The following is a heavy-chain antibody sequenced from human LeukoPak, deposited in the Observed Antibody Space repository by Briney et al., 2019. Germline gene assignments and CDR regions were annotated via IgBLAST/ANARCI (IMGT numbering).Heavy chain of an antibody. D-gene: IGHD3-16*02. J-gene: IGHJ3*02. CDR2: IYSGGST. V-gene: IGHV3-66*01. CDR1: GFTVSSNY. Sequence: GRSLRLSCAAAGFTVSSNYMSWVRQAPGEGLEWVSVIYSGGSTYYADSVKGRFTISRDNSKNTLYLQMNSLRAEDTAVYYCARATITFGGVIVIPNAFDIWGQGTMVTVSS. CDR3: ARATITFGGVIVIPNAFDI.